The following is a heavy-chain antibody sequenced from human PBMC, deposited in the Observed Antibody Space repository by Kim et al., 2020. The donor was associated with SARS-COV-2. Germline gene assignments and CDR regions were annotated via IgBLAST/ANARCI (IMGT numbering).Heavy chain of an antibody. J-gene: IGHJ4*02. V-gene: IGHV3-23*01. Sequence: ADAVKVRFTISRDSSRDTLFLQMNSLRAEDTAIYYCAKHPTASCYTGLDYWGQGTLVTVSS. D-gene: IGHD2-2*02. CDR3: AKHPTASCYTGLDY.